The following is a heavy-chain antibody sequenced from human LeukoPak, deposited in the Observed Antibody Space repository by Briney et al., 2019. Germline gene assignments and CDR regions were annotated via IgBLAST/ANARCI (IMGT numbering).Heavy chain of an antibody. CDR1: GGTFSSYG. CDR3: ARVFRQSNWNDGHWFDP. Sequence: GASVKVSCKASGGTFSSYGIIWVRQAPGQGLEWMGRISPIFDIANYAQKFQGRVTITADTSTSTAYMELSSLRSEDTAIYYCARVFRQSNWNDGHWFDPWGQGTLVTVSS. J-gene: IGHJ5*02. V-gene: IGHV1-69*04. CDR2: ISPIFDIA. D-gene: IGHD1-20*01.